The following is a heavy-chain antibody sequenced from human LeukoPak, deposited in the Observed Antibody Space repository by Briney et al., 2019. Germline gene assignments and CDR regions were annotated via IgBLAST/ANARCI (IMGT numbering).Heavy chain of an antibody. CDR1: GFTFISYR. CDR2: IWYDGSNK. J-gene: IGHJ3*01. CDR3: ASGAYGSGTYHDFGT. V-gene: IGHV3-33*01. D-gene: IGHD3-10*01. Sequence: GRSLTLSFAASGFTFISYRMHWVRQAPGKGLEWVAVIWYDGSNKYYVDSVKGRFTISRDNSKNTLYLQMNSLRAEDTAVYYCASGAYGSGTYHDFGTWGQRTMVTVSS.